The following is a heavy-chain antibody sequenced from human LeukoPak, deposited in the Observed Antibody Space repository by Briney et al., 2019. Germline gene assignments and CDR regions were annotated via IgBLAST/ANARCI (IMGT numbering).Heavy chain of an antibody. CDR3: ARRYYDILTGYYAFDY. V-gene: IGHV5-51*04. J-gene: IGHJ4*02. CDR1: GYSFTSYW. CDR2: IYPGDSDT. Sequence: GESLKISCKGSGYSFTSYWIGWMRQMPGKGLEWMGIIYPGDSDTRYSPSFQGQVTISADKPISTAYLQWSSLKASDTAMYYCARRYYDILTGYYAFDYWGQGTLVTVSS. D-gene: IGHD3-9*01.